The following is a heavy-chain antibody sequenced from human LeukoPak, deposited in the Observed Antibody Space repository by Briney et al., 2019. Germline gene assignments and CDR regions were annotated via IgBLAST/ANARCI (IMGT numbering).Heavy chain of an antibody. J-gene: IGHJ4*02. CDR3: ARHKLRGLLATGVFDY. CDR1: GGSFSGYY. CDR2: INHSGST. D-gene: IGHD1-26*01. V-gene: IGHV4-34*01. Sequence: SETLSLTCAVYGGSFSGYYWSWIRQPPGKGLEWIGEINHSGSTNYNPSLKSRVTISVDTSKNQFSLKLSSVTAADTAVYYCARHKLRGLLATGVFDYWGQGTLVTVSS.